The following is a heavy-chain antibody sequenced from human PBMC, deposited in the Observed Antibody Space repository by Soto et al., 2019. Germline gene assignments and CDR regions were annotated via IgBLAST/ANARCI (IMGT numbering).Heavy chain of an antibody. Sequence: VRQAPGQGLEWMGWISAYNGNTNYAQKLQGRVTMTTDTSTSTAYMELRSLRSDDTAVYYCARVKGSGYHNWFDPWGQGTLVTVSS. J-gene: IGHJ5*02. D-gene: IGHD3-22*01. V-gene: IGHV1-18*01. CDR3: ARVKGSGYHNWFDP. CDR2: ISAYNGNT.